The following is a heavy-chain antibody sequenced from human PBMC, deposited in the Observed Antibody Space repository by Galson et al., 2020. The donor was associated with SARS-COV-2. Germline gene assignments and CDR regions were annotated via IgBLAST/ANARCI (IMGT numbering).Heavy chain of an antibody. Sequence: GGSLRLSCEASGFTFSTYAMRWVRQAPGKGLEWVSTFRGITSTTFYADSVKGRFTISRDSSRNTLYLQMNSLRAEDTARYYCAKGRDVGDTHFGVGSWGHETLVSVS. V-gene: IGHV3-23*01. CDR1: GFTFSTYA. J-gene: IGHJ5*01. D-gene: IGHD3-16*01. CDR3: AKGRDVGDTHFGVGS. CDR2: FRGITSTT.